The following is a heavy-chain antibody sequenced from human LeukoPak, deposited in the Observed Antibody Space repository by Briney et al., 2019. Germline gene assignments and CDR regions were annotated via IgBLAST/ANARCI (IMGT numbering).Heavy chain of an antibody. V-gene: IGHV4-34*01. J-gene: IGHJ4*02. CDR1: GGSFSGYY. CDR2: ISNSGTT. Sequence: KPSETLSLTCAVYGGSFSGYYWSWIRQPPGKGLEWIGTISNSGTTYYNPSLKSRVTTSVDTSKNQFSLRLSSVTAADTAVYYCARRYCSGGNCYYFDSWGQGTLVTVSS. CDR3: ARRYCSGGNCYYFDS. D-gene: IGHD2-15*01.